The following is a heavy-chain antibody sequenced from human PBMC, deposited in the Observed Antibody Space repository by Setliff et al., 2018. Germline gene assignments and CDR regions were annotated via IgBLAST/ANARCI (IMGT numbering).Heavy chain of an antibody. CDR2: IYHSGST. J-gene: IGHJ4*02. CDR1: GGSISSSSYY. CDR3: AGGSLHRLDY. Sequence: SETLSLTCTVSGGSISSSSYYWGWIRQPPGKGLEWIGSIYHSGSTYYNPSLKSRVTISVDTSKNQFSLKLSSVTAADTAVYYCAGGSLHRLDYWGQGTLVTVSS. V-gene: IGHV4-39*07. D-gene: IGHD3-10*01.